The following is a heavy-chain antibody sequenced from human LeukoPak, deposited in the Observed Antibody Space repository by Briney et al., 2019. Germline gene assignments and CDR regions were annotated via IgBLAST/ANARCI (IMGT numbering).Heavy chain of an antibody. D-gene: IGHD6-13*01. Sequence: GESLKISCKGSGYSFTTYWIGWVRQMPGKGLEWMGIIYPGDSDTRYSPSFQGQVTISADKSISTAYLQWSSLKASDTAMYYCARYRIAAAGLIDYWGQGTLVTVSS. CDR3: ARYRIAAAGLIDY. J-gene: IGHJ4*02. CDR2: IYPGDSDT. CDR1: GYSFTTYW. V-gene: IGHV5-51*01.